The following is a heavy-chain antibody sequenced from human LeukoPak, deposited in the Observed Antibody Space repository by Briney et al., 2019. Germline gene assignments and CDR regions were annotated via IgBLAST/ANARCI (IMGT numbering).Heavy chain of an antibody. V-gene: IGHV3-30*04. J-gene: IGHJ4*02. CDR2: ISYDGSNK. CDR3: ARDHDDSSGYAL. Sequence: GGSLRLSCAASGFTFSSYAMHWVRQAPGKGLEWVAVISYDGSNKYYADSVKGRFTISRGNSKNTLYLQMNSLRAEDTAVYYCARDHDDSSGYALWGQGTLVTVSS. D-gene: IGHD3-22*01. CDR1: GFTFSSYA.